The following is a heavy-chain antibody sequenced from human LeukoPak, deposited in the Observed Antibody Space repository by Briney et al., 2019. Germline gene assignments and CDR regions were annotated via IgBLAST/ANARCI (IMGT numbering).Heavy chain of an antibody. CDR2: INPSGGST. D-gene: IGHD6-19*01. J-gene: IGHJ4*02. CDR1: GYTFTSYY. CDR3: AKDHLPGIVVADRDY. V-gene: IGHV1-46*01. Sequence: ASVKVSCKASGYTFTSYYMHWVRQAPGQGLEWMGIINPSGGSTSYAQKFQGRVTMTRDTSTSTVYMELSSLRSEDTAVYYCAKDHLPGIVVADRDYWGQGTLVTVSS.